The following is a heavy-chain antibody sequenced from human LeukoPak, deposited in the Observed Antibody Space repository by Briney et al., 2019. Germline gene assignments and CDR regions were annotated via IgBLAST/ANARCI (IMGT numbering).Heavy chain of an antibody. V-gene: IGHV4-59*12. J-gene: IGHJ4*02. Sequence: SETLSLTCTVSGGSISSYYWSWIRQPPGKGLEWIGYIYHSGSTYYNPSLKSRVTISVDRSKNQFSLKLSSVTAADTVVYYCAKEGIAARDFDYWGQGTLVTVSS. D-gene: IGHD6-6*01. CDR1: GGSISSYY. CDR3: AKEGIAARDFDY. CDR2: IYHSGST.